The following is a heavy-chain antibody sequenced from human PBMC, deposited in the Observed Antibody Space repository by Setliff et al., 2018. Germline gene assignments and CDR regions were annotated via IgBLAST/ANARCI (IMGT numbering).Heavy chain of an antibody. J-gene: IGHJ4*02. CDR3: ARVVGADGHSEY. D-gene: IGHD2-15*01. Sequence: GESLKISCKGSGYNFSNYWIAWVRQMPGKGLEWLGIIYPGDSDTRYSPSFQGQVRFSVDKSISTAYLQWSSLQASDTATYYCARVVGADGHSEYWGQGTLVTVSS. V-gene: IGHV5-51*01. CDR1: GYNFSNYW. CDR2: IYPGDSDT.